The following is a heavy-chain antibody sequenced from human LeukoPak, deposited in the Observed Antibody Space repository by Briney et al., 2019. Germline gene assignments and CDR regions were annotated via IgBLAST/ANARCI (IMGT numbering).Heavy chain of an antibody. CDR2: IRSKANSYAT. CDR3: TRRGYYYMDV. Sequence: GGSLKLSCAASGFTFSDSAMHWVRQASGKGLEWVGRIRSKANSYATAYAASVKGRFTISRDDSKNTAYLQMNSLKTEDTAVYYCTRRGYYYMDVWGRGTTVTVSS. J-gene: IGHJ6*03. V-gene: IGHV3-73*01. CDR1: GFTFSDSA.